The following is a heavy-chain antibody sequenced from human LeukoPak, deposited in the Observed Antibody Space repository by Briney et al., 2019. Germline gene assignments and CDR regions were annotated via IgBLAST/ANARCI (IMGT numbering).Heavy chain of an antibody. CDR2: ISSSSSYI. CDR1: GFAFSSYN. J-gene: IGHJ4*02. Sequence: PGGSLRLSCAASGFAFSSYNMNWVRQAPGKGLEWVSSISSSSSYIYYADSVKGRFTISRDNAKNSLYLQMNSLRAEDTAVYYCARDYGGNRFDYWGQGTLVTVSS. V-gene: IGHV3-21*01. CDR3: ARDYGGNRFDY. D-gene: IGHD4-23*01.